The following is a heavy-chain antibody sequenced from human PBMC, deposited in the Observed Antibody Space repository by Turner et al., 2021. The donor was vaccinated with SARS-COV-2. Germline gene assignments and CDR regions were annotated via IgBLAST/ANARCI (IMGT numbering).Heavy chain of an antibody. Sequence: VQLVESGGGVVQPGRYLRLSCAASGFTFSSYGMHWVRQAPGKGLELVAVIPYDGSNKYYADSVKCRFTISRDNSKNTLYLQMNSLRAEDTAVYYCAKEGTFVVITGIDYWGQGTLVTVSS. CDR1: GFTFSSYG. CDR2: IPYDGSNK. J-gene: IGHJ4*02. V-gene: IGHV3-30*18. CDR3: AKEGTFVVITGIDY. D-gene: IGHD2-21*01.